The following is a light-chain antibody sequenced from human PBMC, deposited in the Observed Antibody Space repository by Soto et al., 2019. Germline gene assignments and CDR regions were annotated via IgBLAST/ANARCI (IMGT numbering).Light chain of an antibody. CDR2: KVS. J-gene: IGKJ1*01. Sequence: VLTQSPLSLSVTLGQTASGSFRSSQSLVYSDGNTYLNWFHQRPGQSPRRLIHKVSNRDSGVPDRFSGSGSDTDFTLSISRVEADDVGVFYCMQGISFTFGQGTKVDIK. V-gene: IGKV2-30*01. CDR1: QSLVYSDGNTY. CDR3: MQGISFT.